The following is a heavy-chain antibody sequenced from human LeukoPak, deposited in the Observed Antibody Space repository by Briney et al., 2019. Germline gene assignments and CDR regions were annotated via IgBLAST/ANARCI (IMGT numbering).Heavy chain of an antibody. CDR1: GFTFGDYA. CDR3: TRAEWLVPADYAFDI. D-gene: IGHD6-19*01. J-gene: IGHJ3*02. Sequence: GGSLRLSCTASGFTFGDYAMSWVRQAPGKGLEWVGFIRSKAYGGTTEYAASAKGRFTISRDDSKSIAYLQMNSLKTEDTAVYYCTRAEWLVPADYAFDIWGQGTMVTVSS. CDR2: IRSKAYGGTT. V-gene: IGHV3-49*04.